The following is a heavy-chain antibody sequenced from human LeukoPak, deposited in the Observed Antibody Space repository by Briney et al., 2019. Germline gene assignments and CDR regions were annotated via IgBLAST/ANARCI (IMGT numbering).Heavy chain of an antibody. V-gene: IGHV4-4*07. D-gene: IGHD1-26*01. CDR1: GGSISSYY. CDR2: IYASGST. CDR3: ARDPRGIVGANHNWFDP. J-gene: IGHJ5*02. Sequence: PSETLSLTCTVSGGSISSYYRSWIRQPAGKGLEWIGRIYASGSTNYNPSLKSRVTMSVDTSKSQFSLKLISVTAADTAVYYCARDPRGIVGANHNWFDPWGQGTLVTVSS.